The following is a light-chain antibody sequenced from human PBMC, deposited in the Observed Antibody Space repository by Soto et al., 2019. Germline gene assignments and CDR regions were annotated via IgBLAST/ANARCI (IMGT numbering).Light chain of an antibody. J-gene: IGLJ3*02. CDR1: SSNIGAGYD. CDR2: ATD. CDR3: ATWDGSLNTHWV. Sequence: QSVLTQPPSVSGAPGQRVTISCTGSSSNIGAGYDVHWYQQLPGTAPKLLIYATDQRPSGVPDRFSASKSGTSASLAINGLQSEDEAEYFCATWDGSLNTHWVFGGGTKLTVL. V-gene: IGLV1-40*01.